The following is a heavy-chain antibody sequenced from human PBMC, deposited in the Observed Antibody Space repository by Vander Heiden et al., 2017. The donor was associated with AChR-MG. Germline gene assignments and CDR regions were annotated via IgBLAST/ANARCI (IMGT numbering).Heavy chain of an antibody. CDR2: FDPEDGET. CDR1: GYTLTELS. D-gene: IGHD6-19*01. J-gene: IGHJ4*02. CDR3: ATDKGHSSGWFDY. Sequence: QVQLVPSGAEVKKPGASVKLSCTVSGYTLTELSMHWVRQAPGKGLEWMGGFDPEDGETIYAQKFQGRVTMTEDTSTDTAYMELSRLRSEDTAVYYCATDKGHSSGWFDYWGQGTLVTVSS. V-gene: IGHV1-24*01.